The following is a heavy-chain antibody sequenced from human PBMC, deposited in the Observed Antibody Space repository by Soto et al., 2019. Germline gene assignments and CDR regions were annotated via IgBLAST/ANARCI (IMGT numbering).Heavy chain of an antibody. CDR1: GGSISSSSYY. CDR3: ARRIEQLADYSYYGMDV. J-gene: IGHJ6*02. D-gene: IGHD6-13*01. V-gene: IGHV4-39*01. Sequence: SETLSLTCTVSGGSISSSSYYWGWIRQPPGKRLEWIGSIYYSGSTYYNPSLKSRVTISVDTSKNQFSLKLSSVTAADTAVYYCARRIEQLADYSYYGMDVWGQGTTVTVSS. CDR2: IYYSGST.